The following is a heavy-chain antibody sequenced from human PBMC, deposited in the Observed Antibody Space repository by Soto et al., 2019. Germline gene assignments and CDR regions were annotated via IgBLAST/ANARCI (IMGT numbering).Heavy chain of an antibody. CDR3: AIEVRSSNQFDR. J-gene: IGHJ5*02. V-gene: IGHV1-24*01. Sequence: DSVRVSCKVSGYTLTELSIHWVRQAPGEGLEWMGGFDLESGETIYAQRFQGRVTMTEESSADTPYMELSSLRSEDTAVYYCAIEVRSSNQFDRWGQGTMVTVSS. D-gene: IGHD6-13*01. CDR2: FDLESGET. CDR1: GYTLTELS.